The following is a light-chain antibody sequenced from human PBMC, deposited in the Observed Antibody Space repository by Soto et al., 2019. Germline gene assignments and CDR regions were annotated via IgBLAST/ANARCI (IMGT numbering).Light chain of an antibody. CDR1: QSVISSY. CDR3: QQYGSSPIT. CDR2: GAS. Sequence: EIVLTQSPGTLSLSPGQRATLSCRASQSVISSYLAWYQQKAGQAPRLLIYGASSRPTGIPDRFSGSGSGTDFTLTISRLEPEDFAVYYCQQYGSSPITFGQGTRLEIK. V-gene: IGKV3-20*01. J-gene: IGKJ5*01.